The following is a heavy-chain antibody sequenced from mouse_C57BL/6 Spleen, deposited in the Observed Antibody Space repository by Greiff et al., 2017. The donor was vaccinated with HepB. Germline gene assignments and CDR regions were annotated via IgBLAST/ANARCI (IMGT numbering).Heavy chain of an antibody. V-gene: IGHV3-6*01. CDR3: AREETGYFDY. CDR1: GYSITSGYY. D-gene: IGHD4-1*01. CDR2: ISYDGSN. J-gene: IGHJ2*01. Sequence: VQLQQSGPGLVKPSQSLSLTCSVTGYSITSGYYWNWIRQFPGNKLEWMGYISYDGSNNYNPSLKNRISITRDTSKNQFFLKLNSVTTEDTATYYCAREETGYFDYWGQGTTLTVSS.